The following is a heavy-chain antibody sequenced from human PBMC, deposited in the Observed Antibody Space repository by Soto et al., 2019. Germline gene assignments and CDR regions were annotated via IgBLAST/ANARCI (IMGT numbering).Heavy chain of an antibody. Sequence: SVKVSCKDTGGLFSSYAVSWVRQAPGQGLEWMGGIIPVFDTVYYAQKFQGRVAITADESTNTAYMELSSLRSEDTAMYYCARGGSGYVWFNEFWGQGTLVTVSS. CDR2: IIPVFDTV. D-gene: IGHD3-22*01. J-gene: IGHJ4*02. CDR1: GGLFSSYA. CDR3: ARGGSGYVWFNEF. V-gene: IGHV1-69*13.